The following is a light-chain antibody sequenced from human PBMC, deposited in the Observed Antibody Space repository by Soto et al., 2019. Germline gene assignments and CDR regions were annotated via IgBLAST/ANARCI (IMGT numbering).Light chain of an antibody. CDR1: QSISSW. V-gene: IGKV1-5*01. Sequence: DIQMTQSPSTLSASVGDRVTITCRASQSISSWLAWYQQKPGKAPKLLIYDASSLESGVPSRFSGSGSGTEFSLPSSSLQPDDFATYYCQQYNSYSVTFGQGTKLEIK. CDR3: QQYNSYSVT. J-gene: IGKJ2*01. CDR2: DAS.